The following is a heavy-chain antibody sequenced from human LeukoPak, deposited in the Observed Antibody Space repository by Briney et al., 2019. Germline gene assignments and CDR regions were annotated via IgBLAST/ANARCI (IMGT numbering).Heavy chain of an antibody. V-gene: IGHV3-48*02. J-gene: IGHJ4*02. CDR2: ISPGGPTV. CDR3: ARVRGPTVLTMYFDY. Sequence: PGGSLRLSCAASGFTFSTYGMHWVRQAPGKGLEWVSYISPGGPTVYYADSVKGRLTISRDNAKNSLYLQMNSLRDEDTAVYYCARVRGPTVLTMYFDYWGQGSLVTVSS. D-gene: IGHD4-17*01. CDR1: GFTFSTYG.